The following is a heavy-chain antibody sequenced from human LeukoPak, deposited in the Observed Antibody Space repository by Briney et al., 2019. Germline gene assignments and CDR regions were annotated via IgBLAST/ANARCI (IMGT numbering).Heavy chain of an antibody. CDR3: TTDSAPRYCSSTSCYSDDAFDI. J-gene: IGHJ3*02. CDR1: GFTFSSYA. CDR2: ISGSGGST. Sequence: GGSLRLSCAASGFTFSSYAMSWVRQAPGKGLEWVSAISGSGGSTYYADSVKGRFTISRDNSKNTLYLQMNSLRAEDTAIYYCTTDSAPRYCSSTSCYSDDAFDIWGQGTMVTVSS. D-gene: IGHD2-2*01. V-gene: IGHV3-23*01.